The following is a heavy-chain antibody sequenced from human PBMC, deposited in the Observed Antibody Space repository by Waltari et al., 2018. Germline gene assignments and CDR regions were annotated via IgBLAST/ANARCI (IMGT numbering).Heavy chain of an antibody. CDR1: GYTFTSYG. V-gene: IGHV1-8*02. D-gene: IGHD2-21*01. J-gene: IGHJ4*02. Sequence: QVQLVQSGAEVKKPGASVKVSCKASGYTFTSYGISWVRQAPGQGLEWMGWMNPNSGNTGYAQKFQGRVTMTRNTSISTAYMELSSLRSEDTAVYYCARTAANGGDCSDYWGQGTLVTVSS. CDR3: ARTAANGGDCSDY. CDR2: MNPNSGNT.